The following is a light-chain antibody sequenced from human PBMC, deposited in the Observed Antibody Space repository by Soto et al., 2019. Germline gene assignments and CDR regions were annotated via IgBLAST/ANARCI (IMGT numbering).Light chain of an antibody. V-gene: IGLV2-14*01. CDR1: SSDVGGYNY. J-gene: IGLJ7*01. CDR3: SSYTSSSAPSAV. Sequence: QSVLTQPASVSGSPGQSITISCTGTSSDVGGYNYVSWYQQHPGKAPKLMIYDVSNRPSGVSNRFSGSKSGNPASLTISGLQAEDEADYFCSSYTSSSAPSAVFGGGTQLTVL. CDR2: DVS.